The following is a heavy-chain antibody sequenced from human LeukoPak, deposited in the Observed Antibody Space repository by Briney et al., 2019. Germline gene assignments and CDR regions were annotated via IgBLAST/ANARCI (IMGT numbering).Heavy chain of an antibody. V-gene: IGHV3-23*01. CDR1: GFTFSSYG. D-gene: IGHD6-13*01. Sequence: GGSLRLSCAASGFTFSSYGMSWVRQAPGKGLEWVSAISGSGGSTYYADSVKGRFTISRDNAKNSLYLQMNSLRAEDTAVYYCARGLAAAGTSGYWGQGTLVTVSS. CDR2: ISGSGGST. CDR3: ARGLAAAGTSGY. J-gene: IGHJ4*02.